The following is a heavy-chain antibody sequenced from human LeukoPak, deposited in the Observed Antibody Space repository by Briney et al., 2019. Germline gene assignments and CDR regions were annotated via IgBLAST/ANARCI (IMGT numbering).Heavy chain of an antibody. D-gene: IGHD3-22*01. J-gene: IGHJ4*02. CDR2: ISGSGGRT. CDR3: AKQGHYYDSTGYFDY. Sequence: GGSLRLSCVASGFTFSSYAMTWVRQPPGKGLEWVSTISGSGGRTYYADSVKGRFTISREDSKNTVYLQMNSLRAEDTAVYYCAKQGHYYDSTGYFDYWGQGTLVTVSS. V-gene: IGHV3-23*01. CDR1: GFTFSSYA.